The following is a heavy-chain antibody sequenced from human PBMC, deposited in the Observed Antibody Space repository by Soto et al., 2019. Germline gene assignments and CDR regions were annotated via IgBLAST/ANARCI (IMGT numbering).Heavy chain of an antibody. CDR3: ARDYYGSASYENYYYYGMDV. D-gene: IGHD3-10*01. V-gene: IGHV4-4*07. CDR1: GGSISSYY. Sequence: SETLSLTCTVSGGSISSYYWSWIRQPAGKGLELIGRIYASGSTNYNPSLKSRVTMSVDASKNQFSLRLSSVTAADTALYFCARDYYGSASYENYYYYGMDVWGQGTTVTVSS. J-gene: IGHJ6*02. CDR2: IYASGST.